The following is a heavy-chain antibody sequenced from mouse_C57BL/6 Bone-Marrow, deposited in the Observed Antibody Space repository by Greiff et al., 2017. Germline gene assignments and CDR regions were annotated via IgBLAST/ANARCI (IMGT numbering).Heavy chain of an antibody. Sequence: VQLQQSGAELARPGASVKMSCKASGYTFTSYTMHWVKQRPGQGLEWIGYINPSSGYTKYNQKFKDKATLTADKSSSTAYMQLSSLTSEDSAVYYCARETFITTVVATWDFDYWGQGTTLTVSS. CDR2: INPSSGYT. V-gene: IGHV1-4*01. CDR3: ARETFITTVVATWDFDY. J-gene: IGHJ2*01. CDR1: GYTFTSYT. D-gene: IGHD1-1*01.